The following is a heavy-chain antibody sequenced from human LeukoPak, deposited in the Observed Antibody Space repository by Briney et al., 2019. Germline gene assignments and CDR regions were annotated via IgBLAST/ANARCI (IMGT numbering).Heavy chain of an antibody. CDR1: GGSISSSNW. J-gene: IGHJ4*02. CDR2: IFHSGST. V-gene: IGHV4-4*02. D-gene: IGHD3-10*01. CDR3: ARLHAGSGSYGDIDY. Sequence: SETLSLTCAVSGGSISSSNWWSWVRQPPGKGLECIGEIFHSGSTNYSPSLKSRVTISVDKSKNQFSLKLSSVTAADTAVYYCARLHAGSGSYGDIDYWGQGTLVTVSS.